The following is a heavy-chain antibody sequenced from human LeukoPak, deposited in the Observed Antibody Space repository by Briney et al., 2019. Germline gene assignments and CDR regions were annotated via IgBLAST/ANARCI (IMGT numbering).Heavy chain of an antibody. J-gene: IGHJ4*02. Sequence: GGSLRLSCAASGFTFSSYWMSWVRQAPGKGLEWVANINQDGSAKYYVDSVKGRFTVSRDNAKNSLYLQMDSLRVEDTAVYYCARDPPSRGTRYFDYWGQGILVTVSS. CDR2: INQDGSAK. CDR1: GFTFSSYW. D-gene: IGHD3-16*01. V-gene: IGHV3-7*01. CDR3: ARDPPSRGTRYFDY.